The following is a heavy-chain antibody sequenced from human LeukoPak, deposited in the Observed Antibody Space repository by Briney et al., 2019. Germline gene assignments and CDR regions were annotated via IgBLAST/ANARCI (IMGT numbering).Heavy chain of an antibody. D-gene: IGHD6-13*01. CDR3: AKRIDRRQYGSSWYYYYYYGMDV. CDR2: ISGSGGST. V-gene: IGHV3-23*01. J-gene: IGHJ6*02. CDR1: GFTFSSYA. Sequence: TGGSLRLSCAASGFTFSSYAMSWVRQAPGKGLEWVSAISGSGGSTYYADSVKGRFTISRDNSKNTLYLQMNSLRAEDTAVYYCAKRIDRRQYGSSWYYYYYYGMDVWGQGTTVTVSS.